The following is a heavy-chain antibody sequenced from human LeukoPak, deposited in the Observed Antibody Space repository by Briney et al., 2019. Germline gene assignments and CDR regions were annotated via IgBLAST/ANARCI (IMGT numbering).Heavy chain of an antibody. CDR3: SRSDWFDP. V-gene: IGHV3-74*01. CDR1: GGSFSGYYW. J-gene: IGHJ5*02. Sequence: ETLSLTCAVYGGSFSGYYWMHWVRQAPGKGLVWVSRIGSDGGSTTYADSVKGRFSISRDNAKNTLYLQTNSLRADDTAVYYCSRSDWFDPWGQGTLVTVSS. CDR2: IGSDGGST.